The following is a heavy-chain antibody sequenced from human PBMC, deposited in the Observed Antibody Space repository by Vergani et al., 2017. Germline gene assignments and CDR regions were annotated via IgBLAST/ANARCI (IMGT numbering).Heavy chain of an antibody. V-gene: IGHV3-11*04. CDR3: ATRRYYYDSSGYSHNYFDY. Sequence: QVQLVESGGGLVKPGGSLRLSCAASGFTFSDYYMSWIRQAPGKGLDWVSYISSSGSTIYYADSVKGRFTISRDNAKNSLYLQMNSLRAEDTAVYYCATRRYYYDSSGYSHNYFDYWGQGTLVTVSS. CDR2: ISSSGSTI. J-gene: IGHJ4*02. CDR1: GFTFSDYY. D-gene: IGHD3-22*01.